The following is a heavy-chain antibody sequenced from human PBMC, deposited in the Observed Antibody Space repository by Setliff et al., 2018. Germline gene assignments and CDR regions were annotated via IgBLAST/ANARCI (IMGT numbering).Heavy chain of an antibody. CDR3: ARVESMVRGKNILRHFDY. D-gene: IGHD3-10*01. CDR2: VTVYNGNT. CDR1: GYMFKRYG. Sequence: EASVKVSCKASGYMFKRYGINWMRQAPGQGLEWMGWVTVYNGNTKYAQNLQGRLTLTTDRSTSTVYMELGSLTTDDTAIYYCARVESMVRGKNILRHFDYWGQGTQVTVSS. J-gene: IGHJ4*02. V-gene: IGHV1-18*04.